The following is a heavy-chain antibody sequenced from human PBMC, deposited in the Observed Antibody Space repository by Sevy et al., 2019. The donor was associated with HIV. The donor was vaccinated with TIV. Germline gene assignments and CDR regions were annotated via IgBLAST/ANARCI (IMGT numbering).Heavy chain of an antibody. Sequence: GGSLRLSCGASGFTFGSYWMHWVRQVPGKGLEWVSRISDDGRSTTYADSVRGRSTISRDNAKNTLYRQMNGLRADDTAVYYCARDSVTVSGIVLYALDNWGQGTMVTVSS. V-gene: IGHV3-74*01. CDR3: ARDSVTVSGIVLYALDN. CDR2: ISDDGRST. D-gene: IGHD3-3*01. J-gene: IGHJ3*02. CDR1: GFTFGSYW.